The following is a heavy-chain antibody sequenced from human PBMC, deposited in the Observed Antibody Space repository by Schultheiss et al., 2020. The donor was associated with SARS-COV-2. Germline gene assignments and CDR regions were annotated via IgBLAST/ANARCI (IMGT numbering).Heavy chain of an antibody. J-gene: IGHJ3*02. CDR1: GFTFSSYG. CDR3: AKDLQQLVPTVTDAFDI. D-gene: IGHD6-13*01. Sequence: GGSLRLSCAASGFTFSSYGMHWVRQAPGKGLEWVAVISYDGSNKYYADSVKGRFTISRDNSKNTLYLLINSLRAEDTAIYYCAKDLQQLVPTVTDAFDIWGQGTRVTVS. V-gene: IGHV3-30*18. CDR2: ISYDGSNK.